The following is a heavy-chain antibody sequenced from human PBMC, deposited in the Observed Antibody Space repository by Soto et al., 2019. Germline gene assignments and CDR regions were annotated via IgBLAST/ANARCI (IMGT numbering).Heavy chain of an antibody. CDR2: IIPIFGTA. J-gene: IGHJ2*01. CDR3: ASGEFFGVVINPTYWYFDL. Sequence: QVQLVQSGAEVKKPGSSVKVSCKASGGTFSSYAISWVRQAPGQGLEWMGGIIPIFGTANYAQKFQGRVRITAYESTSTAYMELSSLRSEDTAVYYCASGEFFGVVINPTYWYFDLWGRGTLVTVSS. D-gene: IGHD3-3*01. V-gene: IGHV1-69*01. CDR1: GGTFSSYA.